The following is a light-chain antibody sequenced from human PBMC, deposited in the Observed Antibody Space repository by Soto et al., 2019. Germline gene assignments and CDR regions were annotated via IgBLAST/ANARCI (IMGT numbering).Light chain of an antibody. CDR2: VNSDGSH. CDR1: SGHSSNT. J-gene: IGLJ3*02. CDR3: QAWGNGFRV. Sequence: QPVLTQSPSASASLGASVKLTCTLSSGHSSNTIAWHQQQPQKGPRFLMNVNSDGSHSRGDGIPDRFSGSSSGAERYLSISSLQSEDEADYYCQAWGNGFRVFGGGTKLTVL. V-gene: IGLV4-69*01.